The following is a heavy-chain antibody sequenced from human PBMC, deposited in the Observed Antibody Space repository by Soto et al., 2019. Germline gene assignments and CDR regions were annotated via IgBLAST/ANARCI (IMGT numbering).Heavy chain of an antibody. D-gene: IGHD1-7*01. CDR3: AELELNEFDP. Sequence: QVQLVQSGAEVKKPGSSVKVSCKASGGTFSSYTISWVRQAPGQGLEWMGRLIPILGIANYAQKFQGRVTITADKSTSTAYMELSSLRSEDTAVYYCAELELNEFDPWGQGTLVTVSS. J-gene: IGHJ5*02. CDR2: LIPILGIA. V-gene: IGHV1-69*02. CDR1: GGTFSSYT.